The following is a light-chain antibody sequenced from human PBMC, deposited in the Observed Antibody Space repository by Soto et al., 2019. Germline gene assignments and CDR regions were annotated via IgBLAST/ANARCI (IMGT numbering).Light chain of an antibody. J-gene: IGKJ2*01. CDR2: GAS. Sequence: EIVLTQSPGTLSLSPGERVTLSCRASQSVSSSYLAWYQQKPGQAPRLLIYGASTRATGIPDRFSGSGSGTDFSLTISRLEPEDFAVYYCQRYDTSLYTFGQGTKLEIK. CDR3: QRYDTSLYT. V-gene: IGKV3-20*01. CDR1: QSVSSSY.